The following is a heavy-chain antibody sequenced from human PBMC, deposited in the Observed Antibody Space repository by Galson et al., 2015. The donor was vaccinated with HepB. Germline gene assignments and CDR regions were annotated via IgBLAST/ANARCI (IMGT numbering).Heavy chain of an antibody. CDR1: GLTFRTYS. CDR2: ISSSSSYI. D-gene: IGHD5-24*01. J-gene: IGHJ4*02. V-gene: IGHV3-21*01. CDR3: ARGWDGYKLFDY. Sequence: SLRLSCAASGLTFRTYSMNWIRQAPGKGLEWVSSISSSSSYIYYADSVKGRFTISRDNAKNSLYLQMNTLRAEDTAVYYCARGWDGYKLFDYWCQGTLVTVSS.